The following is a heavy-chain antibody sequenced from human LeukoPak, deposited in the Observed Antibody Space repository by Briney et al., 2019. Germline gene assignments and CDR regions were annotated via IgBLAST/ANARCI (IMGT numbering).Heavy chain of an antibody. CDR1: GGXISSYY. CDR2: MSSSGGT. D-gene: IGHD6-19*01. CDR3: ARDRTSGWNYFDY. Sequence: SETLSLTCTVSGGXISSYYCSWIRQPAGKGLEWIGRMSSSGGTSYNPSLKSRATMSLDTSKNQFSLRLSSVTAADTAVYFCARDRTSGWNYFDYWGQGTLVTVSS. J-gene: IGHJ4*02. V-gene: IGHV4-4*07.